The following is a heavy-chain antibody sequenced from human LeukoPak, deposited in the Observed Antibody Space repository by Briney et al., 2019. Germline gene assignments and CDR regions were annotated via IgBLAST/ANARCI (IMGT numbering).Heavy chain of an antibody. CDR1: GFTFSSYA. J-gene: IGHJ4*02. D-gene: IGHD1-26*01. V-gene: IGHV3-30-3*01. Sequence: GGSLRLSCAASGFTFSSYAMHWVRQAPGKGLEWVAVISYDGSNKYYADSVKGRFTISRDNTRNSLYLQMNSLRADDTATYYCTRDDFSGSYCDWGQGTLVTVSS. CDR2: ISYDGSNK. CDR3: TRDDFSGSYCD.